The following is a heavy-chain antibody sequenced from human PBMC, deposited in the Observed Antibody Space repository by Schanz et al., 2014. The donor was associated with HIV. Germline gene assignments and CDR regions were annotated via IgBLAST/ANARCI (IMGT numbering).Heavy chain of an antibody. Sequence: QVQLVESGGGVVQPGRSLRLSCAPSGFTFRNYGMHWVRQAPGKGLEWLAFISYDGSNTDYADSVKGRFTISRDNSENTLFLQVNSLRAEDTAVYYCSTSGYYPPDLWGRGTLVTVSS. CDR2: ISYDGSNT. V-gene: IGHV3-33*05. CDR1: GFTFRNYG. CDR3: STSGYYPPDL. D-gene: IGHD3-3*01. J-gene: IGHJ2*01.